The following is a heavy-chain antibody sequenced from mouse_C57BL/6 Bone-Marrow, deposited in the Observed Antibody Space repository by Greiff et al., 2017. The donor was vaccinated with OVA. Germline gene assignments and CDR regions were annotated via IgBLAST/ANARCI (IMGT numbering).Heavy chain of an antibody. CDR1: GFTFSDYY. CDR3: ARPFYDYDEEGVAY. J-gene: IGHJ3*01. CDR2: ISNGGGST. D-gene: IGHD2-4*01. Sequence: EVKLMESGGGLVQPGGSLKLSCAASGFTFSDYYMYWVRQTPEKRLEWVAYISNGGGSTYYPDTVKGRFTISRDNAKNTLYLQMSRLKSEDTAMYYCARPFYDYDEEGVAYWGQGTLVTVSA. V-gene: IGHV5-12*01.